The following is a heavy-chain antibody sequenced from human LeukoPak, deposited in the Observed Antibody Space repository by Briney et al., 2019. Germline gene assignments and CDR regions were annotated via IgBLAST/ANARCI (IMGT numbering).Heavy chain of an antibody. J-gene: IGHJ5*02. CDR2: IIPIFGTA. CDR1: GGTFSSYA. V-gene: IGHV1-69*13. Sequence: ASVKVSCKASGGTFSSYAISWVRQAPGQGLEWMGGIIPIFGTANYAQKFQGRVTITADESTSTAYMELSSLRSEDTAVYYCARGLSIAAAEGNWFDPWGQGTLVTVSS. CDR3: ARGLSIAAAEGNWFDP. D-gene: IGHD6-13*01.